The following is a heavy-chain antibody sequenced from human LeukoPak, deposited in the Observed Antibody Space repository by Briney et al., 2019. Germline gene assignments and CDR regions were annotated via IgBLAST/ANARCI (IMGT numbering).Heavy chain of an antibody. D-gene: IGHD2-2*01. CDR2: MNPNSGNT. J-gene: IGHJ3*02. CDR1: GYTFTSYD. V-gene: IGHV1-8*01. Sequence: GASVKVSCKASGYTFTSYDINWVRQATGQGLEWMGWMNPNSGNTGYAQKFQGRVTMTRNTSISTAYMELSSLRSEDTAVYYCARRRPRYCSSTSCRWNAFDIWAKGQWSPSLQ. CDR3: ARRRPRYCSSTSCRWNAFDI.